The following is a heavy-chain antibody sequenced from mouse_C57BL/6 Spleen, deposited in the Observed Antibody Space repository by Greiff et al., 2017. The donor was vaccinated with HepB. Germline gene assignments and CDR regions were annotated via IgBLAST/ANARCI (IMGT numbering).Heavy chain of an antibody. CDR3: ARADYGGYAMDY. J-gene: IGHJ4*01. D-gene: IGHD2-4*01. CDR2: IYPGDGDT. V-gene: IGHV1-80*01. Sequence: VQLQQSGAELVKPGASVKISCKASGYAFSSYWMNWVKQRPGKGLEWIGQIYPGDGDTNYNGKFKGKATLTADKSSSTAYMQLSSLTSEDSAVYFCARADYGGYAMDYWGQGTSVTVSS. CDR1: GYAFSSYW.